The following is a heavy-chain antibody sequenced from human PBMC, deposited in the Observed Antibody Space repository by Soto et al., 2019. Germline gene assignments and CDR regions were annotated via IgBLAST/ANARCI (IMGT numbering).Heavy chain of an antibody. CDR1: GFTFSNFW. Sequence: VQPGGSLRLSCAVSGFTFSNFWMYWVRHTPGKGLECVANIKEDGSEQYYVDSVKGRFTISRDNAKNSLYLQMKSLSAEDTAIYYCARLYGGTYFDHWGQGTPVTVSS. D-gene: IGHD1-1*01. V-gene: IGHV3-7*01. J-gene: IGHJ4*02. CDR2: IKEDGSEQ. CDR3: ARLYGGTYFDH.